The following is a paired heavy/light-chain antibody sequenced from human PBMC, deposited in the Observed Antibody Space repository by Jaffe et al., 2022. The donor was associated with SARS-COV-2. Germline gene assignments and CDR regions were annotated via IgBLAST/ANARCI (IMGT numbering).Heavy chain of an antibody. CDR3: VKGNSGSYYRPFDY. CDR2: ISSNGGST. J-gene: IGHJ4*02. Sequence: EVQLVESGGGLVQPGGSLRLSCSASGFTFSSYAMHWVRQAPGKGLEYVSAISSNGGSTYYADSVKGRFTISRDNSKNTLFLQMSSLRAEDTAVYYCVKGNSGSYYRPFDYWGQGTLVTVSS. D-gene: IGHD1-26*01. V-gene: IGHV3-64D*09. CDR1: GFTFSSYA.
Light chain of an antibody. CDR1: QDISNY. V-gene: IGKV1-16*02. J-gene: IGKJ1*01. CDR3: QQYNIYPWT. CDR2: AAS. Sequence: DIQMTQSPSSLSASVGDRVTITCRASQDISNYLAWFQQKPGKAPKSLIYAASSLQSGVPSKFSGSGSGTDFTLTISSLQPEDFATYYCQQYNIYPWTFGQGTKVEIK.